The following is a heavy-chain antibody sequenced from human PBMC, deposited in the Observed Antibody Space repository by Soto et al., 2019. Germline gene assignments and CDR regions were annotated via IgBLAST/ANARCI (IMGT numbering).Heavy chain of an antibody. J-gene: IGHJ3*02. CDR2: ISGSGGST. CDR3: AKAYDSSGYYSPGI. Sequence: GALRLSCVASGFTFSSYAMSWVRQAPGKGLEWVSAISGSGGSTYYADSVKGRFTISRDNSKNTLYLQMNSLRAEDTAVYYCAKAYDSSGYYSPGIWGQGTMVTVSS. D-gene: IGHD3-22*01. V-gene: IGHV3-23*01. CDR1: GFTFSSYA.